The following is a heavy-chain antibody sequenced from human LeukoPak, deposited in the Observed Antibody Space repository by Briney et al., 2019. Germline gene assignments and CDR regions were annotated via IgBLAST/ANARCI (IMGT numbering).Heavy chain of an antibody. V-gene: IGHV4-59*01. CDR2: IYNSGST. J-gene: IGHJ5*02. CDR3: ARTPREVGTSNNWFDP. CDR1: GASISSYY. D-gene: IGHD1-26*01. Sequence: SETLSLTCTVSGASISSYYWSWIRQPPGKGLEWIGYIYNSGSTNYNPSLKSRVTISADTSKNQFSLELSSVTAADTAVYYCARTPREVGTSNNWFDPWGQGTLVTVSS.